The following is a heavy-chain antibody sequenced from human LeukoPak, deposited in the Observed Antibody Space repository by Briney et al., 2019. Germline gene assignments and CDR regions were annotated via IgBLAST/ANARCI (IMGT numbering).Heavy chain of an antibody. J-gene: IGHJ5*02. Sequence: ASVKVSCKASGYSFNTYYMNWVRQAPGQGLEWLVWINTDSGGTNYAQKFLGRVTMTRDKANSTAYLELSGLRSDDTAVYYCSRHVVTLVRGVNNRKEDWFDPWGQGTLVSVSS. CDR1: GYSFNTYY. V-gene: IGHV1-2*02. D-gene: IGHD3-10*01. CDR2: INTDSGGT. CDR3: SRHVVTLVRGVNNRKEDWFDP.